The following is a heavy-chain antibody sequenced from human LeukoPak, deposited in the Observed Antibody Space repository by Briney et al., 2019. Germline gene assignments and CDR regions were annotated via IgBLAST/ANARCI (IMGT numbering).Heavy chain of an antibody. Sequence: KPAETLSLTCPVSGRSVTIGSYYWGWIRQPPWKGLEWLGLIYYSGSTKYNPSLKSRVTISVDTSKNQFSLKLSSVTAADTAVYYCARSQWIQLWFAFDYWGQGTLVTVSS. J-gene: IGHJ4*02. CDR3: ARSQWIQLWFAFDY. CDR1: GRSVTIGSYY. CDR2: IYYSGST. V-gene: IGHV4-61*01. D-gene: IGHD5-18*01.